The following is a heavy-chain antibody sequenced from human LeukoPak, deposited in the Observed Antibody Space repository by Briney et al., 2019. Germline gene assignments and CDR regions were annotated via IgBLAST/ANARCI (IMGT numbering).Heavy chain of an antibody. Sequence: GASVKVSCKASGYTFTSYGINWVRQATGQGLEWMGWMNPNSGNTGYAQKFQGRVTMTRNTSISTAYMELSSLRSEDTAVYYCARGGSSGWSAFSYYYYYMDVWGKGTTVTISS. CDR1: GYTFTSYG. D-gene: IGHD6-19*01. V-gene: IGHV1-8*01. CDR3: ARGGSSGWSAFSYYYYYMDV. J-gene: IGHJ6*03. CDR2: MNPNSGNT.